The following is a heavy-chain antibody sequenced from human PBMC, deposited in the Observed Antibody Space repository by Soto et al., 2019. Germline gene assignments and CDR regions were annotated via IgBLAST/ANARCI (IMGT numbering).Heavy chain of an antibody. D-gene: IGHD3-9*01. CDR3: ARDKDWAFDY. J-gene: IGHJ4*02. Sequence: EVQLVESGGGSVQPGGSLRLSCVVSGFTFSDYSMVWVRQAPGKGLEWVSYIFVSSSPIYYADSAKGRFTVSRDNSQNSLFLLMNSLRAEDTAVYYCARDKDWAFDYWGQGTLVTVSS. V-gene: IGHV3-48*04. CDR2: IFVSSSPI. CDR1: GFTFSDYS.